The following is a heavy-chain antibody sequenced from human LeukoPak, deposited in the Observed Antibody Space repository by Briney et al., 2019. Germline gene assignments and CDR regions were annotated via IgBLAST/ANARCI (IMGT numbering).Heavy chain of an antibody. CDR2: ISSSSTYI. Sequence: PGGSLRLSCAASGFTFNDFAMTWVRQAPGKGLEWVSSISSSSTYIYYADSVKGRFTISRDNAKNSLYLQMNSLRAEDTAVYYCARDVLQSDYWGQGTLVTVSS. J-gene: IGHJ4*02. V-gene: IGHV3-21*01. D-gene: IGHD4-11*01. CDR1: GFTFNDFA. CDR3: ARDVLQSDY.